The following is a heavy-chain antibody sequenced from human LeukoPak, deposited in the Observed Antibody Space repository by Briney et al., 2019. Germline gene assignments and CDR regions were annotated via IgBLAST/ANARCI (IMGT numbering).Heavy chain of an antibody. D-gene: IGHD6-13*01. CDR1: GGSISSSNW. CDR3: ARGLSSSWPHFDY. CDR2: IYHSGST. V-gene: IGHV4-4*02. Sequence: SETLSLTCAVSGGSISSSNWWSWVRQPPGKGLEWIGEIYHSGSTNYNPSLKSRVTISVDKSKNQFSLRLSSVTAADTAVYYCARGLSSSWPHFDYWGQGTLVSVSS. J-gene: IGHJ4*02.